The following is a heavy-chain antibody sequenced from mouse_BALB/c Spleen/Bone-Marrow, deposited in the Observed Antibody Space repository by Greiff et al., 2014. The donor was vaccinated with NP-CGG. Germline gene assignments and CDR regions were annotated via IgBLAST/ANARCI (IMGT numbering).Heavy chain of an antibody. CDR2: INPYNDGT. D-gene: IGHD2-2*01. V-gene: IGHV1-14*01. CDR3: ARSLYGYDWYFDV. J-gene: IGHJ1*01. CDR1: GYTFTSYV. Sequence: EVQLQQSGPELVKPGASVKMFCKASGYTFTSYVMHWVKQKPGQGLEWIGNINPYNDGTKYNEKFKGKATLTSDKSSSTAFMELSSLTSEDSAVYYCARSLYGYDWYFDVWGAGTTVTVSS.